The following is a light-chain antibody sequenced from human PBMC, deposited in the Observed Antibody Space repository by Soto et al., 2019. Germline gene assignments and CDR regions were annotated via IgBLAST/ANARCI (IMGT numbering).Light chain of an antibody. CDR2: DVS. CDR3: TSYTSSRTYV. J-gene: IGLJ1*01. V-gene: IGLV2-14*03. Sequence: QSALTQPASVSGSPGQSITVSCTGTSNDVGAYNYVSWYQQHPGTAPKLMIYDVSNRPSGVSNRFSGSKSGNTASLTISGLQAEDEADYYCTSYTSSRTYVFGTCTQLTVL. CDR1: SNDVGAYNY.